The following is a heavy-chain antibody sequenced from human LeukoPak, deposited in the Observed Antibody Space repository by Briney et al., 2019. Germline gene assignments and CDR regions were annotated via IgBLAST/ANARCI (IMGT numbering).Heavy chain of an antibody. CDR3: ARSQYGGNSDY. CDR2: INSDGSST. CDR1: GFTFNTYW. V-gene: IGHV3-74*01. D-gene: IGHD4-23*01. J-gene: IGHJ4*02. Sequence: GGSLRLSCAASGFTFNTYWMLWVRQAPGEGLVWVSRINSDGSSTTYADSVKGRFTISRDNAKNTLYLQLNSLTAEDTAVYYCARSQYGGNSDYWGQGTLVTVSS.